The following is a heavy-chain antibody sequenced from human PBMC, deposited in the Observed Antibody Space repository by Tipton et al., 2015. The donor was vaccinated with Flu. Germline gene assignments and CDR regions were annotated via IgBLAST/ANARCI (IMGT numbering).Heavy chain of an antibody. J-gene: IGHJ4*02. Sequence: TLSLTCSVSGYSIRSAYYWGWVRRPPGKGLEWIGCISHSGRTYYNPSLKSRVTISVDTAKNQFSQRLSSVTAADTAVYYCARSTYHYGSGSSDYWGQGTLVTVSS. V-gene: IGHV4-38-2*01. CDR2: ISHSGRT. CDR3: ARSTYHYGSGSSDY. D-gene: IGHD3-10*01. CDR1: GYSIRSAYY.